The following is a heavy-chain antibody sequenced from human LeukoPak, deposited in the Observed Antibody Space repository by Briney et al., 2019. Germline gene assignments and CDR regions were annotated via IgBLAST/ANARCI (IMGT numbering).Heavy chain of an antibody. CDR3: ARQSRGIAVAGLDY. CDR2: IYYNGST. CDR1: GGSISSYY. Sequence: SETLSPTCIVSGGSISSYYWTWIRQPPGKGLEWIGYIYYNGSTNYNPSLKSRVTISVDTSKNQFSPKLNSVTAADTAVYYCARQSRGIAVAGLDYSGQGILVTVSS. V-gene: IGHV4-59*08. D-gene: IGHD6-19*01. J-gene: IGHJ4*02.